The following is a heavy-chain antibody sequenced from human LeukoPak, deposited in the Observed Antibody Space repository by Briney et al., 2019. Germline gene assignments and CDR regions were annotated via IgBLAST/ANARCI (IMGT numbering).Heavy chain of an antibody. D-gene: IGHD3-22*01. V-gene: IGHV4-31*03. CDR3: ASRPGYYYDSSGYQGRGAFDI. CDR1: GGSISSGGYY. CDR2: IYYSGST. J-gene: IGHJ3*02. Sequence: SQTLSLTCTVSGGSISSGGYYWSWIRQHPGKGLEWIGYIYYSGSTYYNPSLKSRVTISVDTSKNQFSLKLSSVTAADTAVDYCASRPGYYYDSSGYQGRGAFDIWGQGTMVTVSS.